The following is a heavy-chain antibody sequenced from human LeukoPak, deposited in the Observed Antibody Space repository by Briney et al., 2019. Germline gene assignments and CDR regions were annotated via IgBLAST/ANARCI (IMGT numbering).Heavy chain of an antibody. V-gene: IGHV3-23*01. D-gene: IGHD3-22*01. Sequence: GGSLRLSCAASGFTFSTYDMSWVRQAPGKGLEWVSGISGSADITYYADSVKGRFTISRDNSKNTLFLQMNSLRAEDTAVYYCAKDLSYYDSSGYYSWFDPWGQGTLVTVSS. J-gene: IGHJ5*02. CDR3: AKDLSYYDSSGYYSWFDP. CDR2: ISGSADIT. CDR1: GFTFSTYD.